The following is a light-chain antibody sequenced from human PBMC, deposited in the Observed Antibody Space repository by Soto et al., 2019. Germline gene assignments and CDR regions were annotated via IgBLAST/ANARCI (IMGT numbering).Light chain of an antibody. CDR2: DVS. J-gene: IGLJ1*01. CDR3: CSYATGSIYV. Sequence: QSALTQPASVSGSPGESITISCTGTSSDVGGRDWVSWYQQHPGKAPKLMIYDVSHRPSGTSDRFSGSKFGNTASLTISGLQADDEADYFSCSYATGSIYVFGTGTKLTVL. CDR1: SSDVGGRDW. V-gene: IGLV2-14*03.